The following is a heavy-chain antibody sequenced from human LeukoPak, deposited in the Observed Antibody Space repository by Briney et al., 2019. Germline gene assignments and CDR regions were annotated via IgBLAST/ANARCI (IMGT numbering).Heavy chain of an antibody. D-gene: IGHD3-10*01. V-gene: IGHV3-23*01. CDR3: ARDVLLWFGELFH. CDR2: ISGSGGST. Sequence: GGSMRLSCAASGFTFSSYAMSWVRQAPGKGLEWVSAISGSGGSTYYADSVKGRFTISRDNSKNTLYLQMNSLRAEDTAVYYCARDVLLWFGELFHWGQGTLVTVSS. CDR1: GFTFSSYA. J-gene: IGHJ4*02.